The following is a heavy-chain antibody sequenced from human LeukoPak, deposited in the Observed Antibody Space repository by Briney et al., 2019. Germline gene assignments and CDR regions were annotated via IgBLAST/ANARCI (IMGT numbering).Heavy chain of an antibody. Sequence: PSETLSLTCTVSGGSLSSGDYYWGWGRQPPGTGLEWIGYIYYSGSTYYNPSLKSRVTISVDTSKNQFSLKLSSVTAADTAVYYCARVGSGSSISIFDYWGQGTLVTVSS. V-gene: IGHV4-30-4*01. D-gene: IGHD6-6*01. J-gene: IGHJ4*02. CDR2: IYYSGST. CDR3: ARVGSGSSISIFDY. CDR1: GGSLSSGDYY.